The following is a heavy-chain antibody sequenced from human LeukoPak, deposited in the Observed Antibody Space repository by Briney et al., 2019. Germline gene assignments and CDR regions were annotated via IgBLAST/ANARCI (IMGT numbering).Heavy chain of an antibody. V-gene: IGHV3-23*01. J-gene: IGHJ4*02. CDR1: GFTFSNAW. D-gene: IGHD3-10*01. Sequence: GGSLRLSCAASGFTFSNAWMSWVRQAPGKGLEWVSAISGSGGSTYYADSVKGRFTISRDNSKNTLYLQMNSLRAEDTAVYYCAKAPMVRGVIDYWGQGTLVTVSS. CDR3: AKAPMVRGVIDY. CDR2: ISGSGGST.